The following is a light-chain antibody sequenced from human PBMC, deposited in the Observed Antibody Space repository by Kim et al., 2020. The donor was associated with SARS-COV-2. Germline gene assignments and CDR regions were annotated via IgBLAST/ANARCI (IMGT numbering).Light chain of an antibody. CDR3: QSYDSSNHWV. V-gene: IGLV6-57*01. Sequence: NFMLTQPHSVSESPGKTVTISCTRSSGSIASYYVQWYQQRPGSSPTTVIYGDNQRPSGVPDRFSGSIDSSSNSASLTISGLKTDDEADYYCQSYDSSNHWVFGGGTKLTV. J-gene: IGLJ3*02. CDR2: GDN. CDR1: SGSIASYY.